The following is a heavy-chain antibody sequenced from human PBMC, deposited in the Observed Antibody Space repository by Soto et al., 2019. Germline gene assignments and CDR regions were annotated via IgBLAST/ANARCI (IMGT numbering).Heavy chain of an antibody. Sequence: SETLSLTCAVYGGSFSGYYWSWIRQPPGKGLEWIGYIYYSGSTYYNPSLKSRVTISVDTSKNQFSLKLSSVTAADTAVYYCARLGDILTGYFNFDYWGQGTLVTVSS. CDR2: IYYSGST. V-gene: IGHV4-34*09. CDR1: GGSFSGYY. D-gene: IGHD3-9*01. CDR3: ARLGDILTGYFNFDY. J-gene: IGHJ4*02.